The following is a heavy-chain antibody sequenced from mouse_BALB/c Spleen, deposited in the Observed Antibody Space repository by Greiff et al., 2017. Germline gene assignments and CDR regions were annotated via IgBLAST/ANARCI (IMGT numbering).Heavy chain of an antibody. CDR3: AREGYGDYYAMDY. J-gene: IGHJ4*01. CDR1: GYTFSSYW. Sequence: VHLVESGAELMKPGASVKISCKATGYTFSSYWIEWVKQRPGHGLEWIGEILPGSGSTNYNEKFKGKATFTADTSSNTAYMQLSSLTSEDSAVYYCAREGYGDYYAMDYWGQGTSVTVSS. V-gene: IGHV1-9*01. CDR2: ILPGSGST. D-gene: IGHD2-14*01.